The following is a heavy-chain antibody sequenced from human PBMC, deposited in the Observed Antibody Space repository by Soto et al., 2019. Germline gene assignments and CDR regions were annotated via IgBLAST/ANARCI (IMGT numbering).Heavy chain of an antibody. D-gene: IGHD2-21*01. J-gene: IGHJ4*02. CDR1: GFSLSTLGTC. V-gene: IGHV2-70*01. CDR2: INWDNNK. CDR3: ALIPYYSDSYYMDY. Sequence: SGPTLMNPTQTLTLTCTFSGFSLSTLGTCVTWIRQPPGKALEWLALINWDNNKYYSTSLKTRLTISRDTSKNQVVLTMTNVDPVDTATYYCALIPYYSDSYYMDYWGQGTLVTVSS.